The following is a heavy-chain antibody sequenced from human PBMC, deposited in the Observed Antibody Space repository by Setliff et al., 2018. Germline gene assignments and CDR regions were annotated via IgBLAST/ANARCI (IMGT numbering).Heavy chain of an antibody. V-gene: IGHV4-4*08. CDR3: ERRQLGTMENY. D-gene: IGHD2-2*01. J-gene: IGHJ4*02. CDR2: YRSGST. CDR1: GDSMSNFF. Sequence: PSETLSLTCSVTGDSMSNFFWSWIRQPPGKGLEWIGYYRSGSTNYSPSLKSRVTMSVDTSKSQLSLKLSSVTAADTAVYYCERRQLGTMENYWGPGALVTVSS.